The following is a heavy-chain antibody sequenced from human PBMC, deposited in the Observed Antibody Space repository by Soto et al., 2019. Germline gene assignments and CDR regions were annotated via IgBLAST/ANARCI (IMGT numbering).Heavy chain of an antibody. CDR2: INPNSGGT. J-gene: IGHJ4*02. V-gene: IGHV1-2*02. Sequence: ASVKVSCKAAGYTFSDYYIHWVRQAPGQGLEWMGWINPNSGGTKYAPKFQGGVTMTRDTSITTAYMELSMLRSGGTAVYYCAREPATAKPEGVDFWGQGTLVTVSS. CDR1: GYTFSDYY. D-gene: IGHD1-1*01. CDR3: AREPATAKPEGVDF.